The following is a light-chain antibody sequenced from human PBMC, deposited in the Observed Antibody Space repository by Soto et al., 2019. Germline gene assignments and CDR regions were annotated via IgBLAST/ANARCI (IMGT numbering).Light chain of an antibody. V-gene: IGKV1-39*01. CDR2: KAS. CDR3: EQRYSTPQVT. CDR1: QSISTY. Sequence: DIQMTQSPSSLSASVGDRVTITCRASQSISTYLSWYQQKPGKAPNLLIYKASSLEGGVPSRFSGSGSGTEFTLTISSLQPEDFANYYCEQRYSTPQVTFGGGTKVEIK. J-gene: IGKJ4*01.